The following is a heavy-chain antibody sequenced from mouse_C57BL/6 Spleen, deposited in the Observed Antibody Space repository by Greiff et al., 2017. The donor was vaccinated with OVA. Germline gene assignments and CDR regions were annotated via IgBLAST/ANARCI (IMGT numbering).Heavy chain of an antibody. D-gene: IGHD1-1*01. V-gene: IGHV1-50*01. CDR3: ARGTTVVFDY. Sequence: VQLQQPGAELVKPGASVKLSCKASGYTFTSYRMPWVKQRPGQGLEWIGEIDPSDSYTNYNQKFKGKATLTVDTSSSTAYMQLSSLTSEDSAVYYCARGTTVVFDYWGQGTTLTVSS. J-gene: IGHJ2*01. CDR2: IDPSDSYT. CDR1: GYTFTSYR.